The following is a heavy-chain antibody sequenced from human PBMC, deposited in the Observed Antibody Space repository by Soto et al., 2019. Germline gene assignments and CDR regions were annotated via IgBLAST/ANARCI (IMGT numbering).Heavy chain of an antibody. V-gene: IGHV3-30*18. CDR2: ISYDGSNK. CDR3: AKDGNALDY. Sequence: HPGGSLRLSCAASGFTFSSYGMHWVRQAPGKGLEWVAVISYDGSNKYYADSVKGRFTISRDNSKNTLYLQMNSLRAEDTAVYYCAKDGNALDYWGQGTLVTVSS. D-gene: IGHD2-15*01. CDR1: GFTFSSYG. J-gene: IGHJ4*02.